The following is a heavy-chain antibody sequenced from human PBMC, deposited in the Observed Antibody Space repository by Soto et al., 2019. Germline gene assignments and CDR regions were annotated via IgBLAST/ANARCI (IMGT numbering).Heavy chain of an antibody. CDR3: VRGWIPDQQLVYLQY. CDR1: GFTFSRYW. CDR2: ISSDGRDT. V-gene: IGHV3-74*01. D-gene: IGHD6-13*01. J-gene: IGHJ4*02. Sequence: EVQLVESGGGVVRPGGSLRLSCAVSGFTFSRYWMHWVRQAPGKGLVWVSRISSDGRDTIYADSVRGRFTISRDNAKNMLYLQMNSLTADDTAIYFCVRGWIPDQQLVYLQYWGQGTLVSVSS.